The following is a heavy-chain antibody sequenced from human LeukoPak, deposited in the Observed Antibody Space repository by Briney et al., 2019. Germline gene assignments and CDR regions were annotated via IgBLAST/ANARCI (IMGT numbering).Heavy chain of an antibody. V-gene: IGHV4-59*01. CDR2: IYYSGST. CDR1: GDSISSYY. J-gene: IGHJ5*02. Sequence: SETLSLTCTVSGDSISSYYWSWVRQPPGKGLEWVGYIYYSGSTNYNPSLKSRVTISVDTSKNQFSLKLSSVTAADTAVYYCARVAAPTWFDPWGQGTLVTVSS. D-gene: IGHD6-25*01. CDR3: ARVAAPTWFDP.